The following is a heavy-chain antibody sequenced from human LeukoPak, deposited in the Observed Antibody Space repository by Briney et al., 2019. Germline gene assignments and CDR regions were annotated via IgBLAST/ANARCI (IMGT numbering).Heavy chain of an antibody. CDR3: ARGLAYYYGSGSYYRSPYGMDV. Sequence: ASVKVSCKASGYTFTSYGISWVRQAPGQGLEWMGWISAYNGNTNYAQKLQGRVTMTTDTSTSTAYMELRSLRSDDTAVYYCARGLAYYYGSGSYYRSPYGMDVWGQGTTVTVSS. CDR1: GYTFTSYG. CDR2: ISAYNGNT. V-gene: IGHV1-18*01. D-gene: IGHD3-10*01. J-gene: IGHJ6*02.